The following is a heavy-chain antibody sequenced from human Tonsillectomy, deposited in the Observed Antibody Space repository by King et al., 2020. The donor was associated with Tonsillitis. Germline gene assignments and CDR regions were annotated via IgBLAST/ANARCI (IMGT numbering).Heavy chain of an antibody. CDR3: AKGPIAAAGT. Sequence: VQLVESGGGVVQPGRSLRLSCAASGFTFSSYGMHWVRQAPGKGLEWVAVISYDGSNKYYADSVKGRFTIPRDNSKNTLYLQMNILRAEDTAVYYCAKGPIAAAGTWGQGTLVTVSS. J-gene: IGHJ5*02. V-gene: IGHV3-30*18. CDR1: GFTFSSYG. CDR2: ISYDGSNK. D-gene: IGHD6-13*01.